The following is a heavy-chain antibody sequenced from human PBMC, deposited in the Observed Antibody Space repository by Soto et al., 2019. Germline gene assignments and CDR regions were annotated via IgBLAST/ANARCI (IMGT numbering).Heavy chain of an antibody. CDR2: IFYSGST. CDR1: GGSISGHY. D-gene: IGHD6-19*01. CDR3: ARVGSSGWSPDY. V-gene: IGHV4-59*11. J-gene: IGHJ4*02. Sequence: QVQLQESGPGLVKPSDTLSLTCTVSGGSISGHYWIWIRQPPGEGMEWIGYIFYSGSTTYNPSLTSRVTISVDTSKNQFSLRLSSVTAADTAVYYCARVGSSGWSPDYWGQGTLVTVSS.